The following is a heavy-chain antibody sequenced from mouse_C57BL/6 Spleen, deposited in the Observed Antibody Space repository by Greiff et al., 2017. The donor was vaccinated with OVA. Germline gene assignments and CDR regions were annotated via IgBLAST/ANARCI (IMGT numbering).Heavy chain of an antibody. J-gene: IGHJ3*01. CDR3: AATAQATWFAY. V-gene: IGHV1-66*01. D-gene: IGHD3-2*02. Sequence: QVQLQQSGPELVKPGASVKISCKASGYSFTSYYIHWVKQRPGQGLEWIGWIYPGSGITKYNEKFKGKATLTADTSSSTAYMQLSSLTSEDSAVYYCAATAQATWFAYWGQGTLVTVSA. CDR1: GYSFTSYY. CDR2: IYPGSGIT.